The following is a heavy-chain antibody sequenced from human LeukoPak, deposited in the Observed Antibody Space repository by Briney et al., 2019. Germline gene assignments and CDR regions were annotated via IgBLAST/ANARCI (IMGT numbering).Heavy chain of an antibody. J-gene: IGHJ4*02. CDR3: ARLLVAGTTKYYFDY. CDR2: IYPGDSDT. CDR1: GYSFTTYG. Sequence: GESLKISCKGSGYSFTTYGIGWVRQMAGKGLEWMGIIYPGDSDTRYSPSFQGQVTISADKSISTAYLQWSSLKASDTAMYYCARLLVAGTTKYYFDYWGQETLVTVSS. D-gene: IGHD6-19*01. V-gene: IGHV5-51*01.